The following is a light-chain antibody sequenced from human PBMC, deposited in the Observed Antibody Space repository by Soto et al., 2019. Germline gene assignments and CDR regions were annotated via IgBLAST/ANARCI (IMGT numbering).Light chain of an antibody. CDR1: QSVSSN. J-gene: IGKJ1*01. CDR2: DAS. V-gene: IGKV3-15*01. Sequence: EIVLTQSPGTLSLSPGDRATLSCRASQSVSSNLAWHQQKPGQAPRLLIYDASIRAAGIPVRFSGSGSETEFTLTISSLQSEDFGVYYCQQNKEWPGTFGQGTKVDIK. CDR3: QQNKEWPGT.